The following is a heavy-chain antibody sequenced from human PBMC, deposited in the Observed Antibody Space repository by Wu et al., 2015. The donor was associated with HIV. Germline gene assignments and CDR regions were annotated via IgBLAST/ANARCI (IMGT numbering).Heavy chain of an antibody. CDR1: GYTFISYG. CDR3: ARDRHYDILTGYVGWFDI. D-gene: IGHD3-9*01. CDR2: ISAYNGNT. J-gene: IGHJ3*02. V-gene: IGHV1-18*01. Sequence: QVQLVQSGAEVKRPGASVKVSCKASGYTFISYGINWVRQAPGQGLEWMGWISAYNGNTNYAQKLQGRVTMTTDTSTSTAYMDLRSLRSDDTAVYYXARDRHYDILTGYVGWFDIWGKGQRSPSLQ.